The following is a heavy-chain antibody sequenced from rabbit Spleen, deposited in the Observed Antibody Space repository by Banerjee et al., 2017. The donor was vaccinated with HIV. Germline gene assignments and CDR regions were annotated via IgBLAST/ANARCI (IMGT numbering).Heavy chain of an antibody. CDR2: IDSGSSGFT. D-gene: IGHD2-1*01. CDR1: GVSFTISSY. J-gene: IGHJ3*01. Sequence: QEQLKESGGGLVQSGGSLTLTCTASGVSFTISSYMCWVRQAPGKGLEWIACIDSGSSGFTYFATWAKGRFTISKTSSTTVTLQMTRLTAADTATYFCARGSATMTMVITGYYLSLWGQGTLVTVS. CDR3: ARGSATMTMVITGYYLSL. V-gene: IGHV1S45*01.